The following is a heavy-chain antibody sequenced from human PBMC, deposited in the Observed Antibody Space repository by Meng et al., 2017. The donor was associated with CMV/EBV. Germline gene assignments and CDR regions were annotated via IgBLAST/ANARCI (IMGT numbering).Heavy chain of an antibody. Sequence: SETLSLTCTVSGGSISSSSYYWGWIRQPPGKGLEWIGSIYYSGSTYYNPSLKSRVTISVDTSKNQFSLKLSSVTAADTAVYYCARHEVVPAAIGWFGPWGQGTLVTVSS. V-gene: IGHV4-39*01. CDR3: ARHEVVPAAIGWFGP. CDR2: IYYSGST. J-gene: IGHJ5*02. D-gene: IGHD2-2*01. CDR1: GGSISSSSYY.